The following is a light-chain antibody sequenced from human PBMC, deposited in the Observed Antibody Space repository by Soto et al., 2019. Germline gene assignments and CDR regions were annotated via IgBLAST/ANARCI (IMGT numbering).Light chain of an antibody. CDR2: AAR. V-gene: IGKV1-39*01. CDR3: QQSHSTPYT. J-gene: IGKJ2*01. CDR1: QSSSRN. Sequence: DIQLSQSPSSLSPSVGDRITLACRASQSSSRNLNWYQQMPGKAPSLLIDAARDLQSGVPGRFSGSGSGTEFNLTISSLQPEDLATYYCQQSHSTPYTFGQGTKLEI.